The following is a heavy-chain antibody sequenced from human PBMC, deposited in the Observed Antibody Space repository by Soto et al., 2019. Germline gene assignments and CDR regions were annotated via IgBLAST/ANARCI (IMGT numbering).Heavy chain of an antibody. CDR2: ISGSGGST. CDR3: AMYYYGSGSINWFDP. D-gene: IGHD3-10*01. J-gene: IGHJ5*02. V-gene: IGHV3-23*01. CDR1: GFTFSSYA. Sequence: EVQLLESGGGLVQPGGSLRLSCAASGFTFSSYAMSWVRQAPGKGLEWVSAISGSGGSTYYADSVKGRFTISRDNPKNTLYLQMNSLRAADTAVYYCAMYYYGSGSINWFDPWGQGTLVTVSS.